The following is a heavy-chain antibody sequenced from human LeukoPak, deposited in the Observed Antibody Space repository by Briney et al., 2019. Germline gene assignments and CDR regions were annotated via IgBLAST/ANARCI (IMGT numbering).Heavy chain of an antibody. CDR1: GFTFSTYG. CDR2: IWDDGRNE. CDR3: ARDRRAPGIFWGRRGYFDY. J-gene: IGHJ4*02. V-gene: IGHV3-30*02. Sequence: GGSLRLSCAASGFTFSTYGMHWVRQAPGKGLEWVAFIWDDGRNEHYADSVKGRFTISRDNSKNTLYLQMNSLRPDDTAVYYCARDRRAPGIFWGRRGYFDYWGQGTLVTVSS. D-gene: IGHD3-16*01.